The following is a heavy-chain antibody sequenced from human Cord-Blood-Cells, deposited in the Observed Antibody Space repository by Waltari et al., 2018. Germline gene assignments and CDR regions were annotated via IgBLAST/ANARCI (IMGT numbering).Heavy chain of an antibody. J-gene: IGHJ3*02. V-gene: IGHV1-69*01. CDR3: ARITGDSNVENAFDI. D-gene: IGHD7-27*01. CDR2: IIPIFGTA. Sequence: ISWVRQAPGQGLEWMGGIIPIFGTANYAQKFQGRVTITADESTSTAYMELSSLRSEDTAVYYCARITGDSNVENAFDIWGQGTMVTVSS.